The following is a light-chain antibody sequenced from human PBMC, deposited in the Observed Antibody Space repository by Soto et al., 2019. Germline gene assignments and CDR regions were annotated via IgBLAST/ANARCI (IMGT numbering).Light chain of an antibody. CDR3: LQYYSYSWT. CDR2: EAT. J-gene: IGKJ1*01. Sequence: DIQMTQSPSTLSASVGDRVTIACRASQTVATWLAWYQQNPGKGPKLLIYEATRLENEIPSRFSGRGSGTEFTLTIIRLQTDDFTIYYWLQYYSYSWTFGQGTKVDIK. V-gene: IGKV1-5*03. CDR1: QTVATW.